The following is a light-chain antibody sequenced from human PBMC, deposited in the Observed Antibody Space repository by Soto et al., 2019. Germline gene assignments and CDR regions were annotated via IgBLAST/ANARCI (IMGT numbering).Light chain of an antibody. CDR3: QQYNGWPLT. CDR1: QSVTSN. Sequence: EIVMTQSPATLSVSPGERATLSCRASQSVTSNLAWYQQKPGQAPRLVIYGASTRATGTPARFSGSGSGTDFTLTISSLQSEDFALYYCQQYNGWPLTFGGGTKVEI. CDR2: GAS. J-gene: IGKJ4*01. V-gene: IGKV3-15*01.